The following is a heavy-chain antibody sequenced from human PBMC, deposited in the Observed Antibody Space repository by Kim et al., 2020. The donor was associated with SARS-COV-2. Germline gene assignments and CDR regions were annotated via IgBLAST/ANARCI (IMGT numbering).Heavy chain of an antibody. V-gene: IGHV3-21*01. CDR3: ARLDDGSSASYSWFVP. D-gene: IGHD3-3*01. J-gene: IGHJ5*02. Sequence: GGSLRLSCAASGFTFSVSSMNWVRLAPGKRLEWVATISHSSTYRYYADSVVGRFTISRDNAENSVYLQMNSLRAEDTAVYYCARLDDGSSASYSWFVPWRRGTLLSV. CDR1: GFTFSVSS. CDR2: ISHSSTYR.